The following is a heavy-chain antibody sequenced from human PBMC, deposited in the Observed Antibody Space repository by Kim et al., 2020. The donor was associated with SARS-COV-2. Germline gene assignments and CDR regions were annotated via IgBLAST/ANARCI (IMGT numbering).Heavy chain of an antibody. D-gene: IGHD3-16*01. CDR1: GFTFDDYA. Sequence: GGSLRLSCAASGFTFDDYAMHWVRQAPGKGLEWVSGISWNSGSIGYADSVKGRFTISRDNAKNSLYLQMNSLRAEDTALYYCAKEGWGMMAATGYFDYWGQGTLVTVSS. J-gene: IGHJ4*02. CDR3: AKEGWGMMAATGYFDY. CDR2: ISWNSGSI. V-gene: IGHV3-9*01.